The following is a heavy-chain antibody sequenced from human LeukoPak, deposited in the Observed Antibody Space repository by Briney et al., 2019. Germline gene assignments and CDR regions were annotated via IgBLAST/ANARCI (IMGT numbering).Heavy chain of an antibody. CDR2: INHSGST. J-gene: IGHJ4*02. CDR3: ARYRYCSGGSCHFDY. Sequence: SETLSLTCAVYGGSFSGYYWSWLRQPPGKGLEWIGEINHSGSTNYNPSLKSRVTISVDTSKNQFSLKLSSVTAADTAVYYCARYRYCSGGSCHFDYWGQGTLVTVSS. D-gene: IGHD2-15*01. V-gene: IGHV4-34*01. CDR1: GGSFSGYY.